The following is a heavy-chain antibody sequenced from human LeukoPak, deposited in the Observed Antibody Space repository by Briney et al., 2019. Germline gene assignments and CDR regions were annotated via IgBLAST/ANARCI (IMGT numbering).Heavy chain of an antibody. CDR2: INPNSGGT. CDR1: GYTFTGYY. V-gene: IGHV1-2*02. CDR3: ARYSSGWYFDL. Sequence: ASVKVSWKTSGYTFTGYYMHWVRQAPGQGLEWMGWINPNSGGTNYAQKFQGRVTMTRDTSISTAYMELTRLRSDDTAGYYCARYSSGWYFDLWGRGTPVTVSS. D-gene: IGHD6-19*01. J-gene: IGHJ2*01.